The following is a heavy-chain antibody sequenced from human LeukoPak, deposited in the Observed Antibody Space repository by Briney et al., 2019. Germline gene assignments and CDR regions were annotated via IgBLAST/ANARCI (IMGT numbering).Heavy chain of an antibody. CDR1: GYSISSGSY. D-gene: IGHD2-2*01. Sequence: SQTLSLTCAVAGYSISSGSYWGWIRQPPGKGLEWIGSIYHSGSTYYNPSLKSRVTISVDTSKNQFSLKLSSVTAADTAVYYCASLVVPAAMGDAFDIWGQGTMVTVSS. CDR2: IYHSGST. V-gene: IGHV4-38-2*01. J-gene: IGHJ3*02. CDR3: ASLVVPAAMGDAFDI.